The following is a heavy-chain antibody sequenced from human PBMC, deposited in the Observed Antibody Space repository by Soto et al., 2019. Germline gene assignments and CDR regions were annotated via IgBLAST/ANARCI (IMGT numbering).Heavy chain of an antibody. CDR3: AREVRIAPAGTGFDY. CDR2: INPNSGGT. V-gene: IGHV1-2*04. D-gene: IGHD6-13*01. CDR1: GYTFTGYY. Sequence: QVQLVQSGAEVKKPGASVKVSCKASGYTFTGYYMHWVRQAPGQGLEWMGWINPNSGGTNYAQKFQGWVTMTRDTSISTAYMELSRLRSDDTAVYYCAREVRIAPAGTGFDYWGQGTLVTVSS. J-gene: IGHJ4*02.